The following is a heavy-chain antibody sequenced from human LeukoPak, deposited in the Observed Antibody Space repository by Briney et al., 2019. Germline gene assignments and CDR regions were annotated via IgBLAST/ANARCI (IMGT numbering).Heavy chain of an antibody. D-gene: IGHD2-2*01. CDR2: INHSGSN. V-gene: IGHV4-34*01. J-gene: IGHJ6*02. CDR3: ARGDTPDMVVGGGMDV. Sequence: SVTLSLTCAVYGGSFNGYYWSWMREPPGKGLEGIGEINHSGSNNLNPSLKRRVTTSADTSKTQFFLKLSSVTAAATAVYYCARGDTPDMVVGGGMDVWGQGTTVTVSS. CDR1: GGSFNGYY.